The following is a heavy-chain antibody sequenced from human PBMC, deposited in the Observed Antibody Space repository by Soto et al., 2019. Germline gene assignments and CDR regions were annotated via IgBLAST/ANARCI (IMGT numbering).Heavy chain of an antibody. CDR3: ARHGITMIVSEYFQH. CDR2: IYYSGST. V-gene: IGHV4-39*01. D-gene: IGHD3-22*01. J-gene: IGHJ1*01. CDR1: GGSISSSSYY. Sequence: ETLSLTCTVSGGSISSSSYYWGWIRQPPGTGLEWIGSIYYSGSTYYNPSLTSRVTISVDTSKNQFSLKLSSVTAADTAVYYCARHGITMIVSEYFQHWGQGTLVTVSS.